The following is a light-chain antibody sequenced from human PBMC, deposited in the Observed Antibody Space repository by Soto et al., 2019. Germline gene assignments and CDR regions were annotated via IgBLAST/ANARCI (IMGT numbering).Light chain of an antibody. J-gene: IGKJ1*01. V-gene: IGKV2-30*01. CDR2: NVS. CDR3: MHSIDWPWT. CDR1: RNLVSRDGNTY. Sequence: TQSPLPGPVARWQTASLSCGNTRNLVSRDGNTYLPWFQQRPGQSPRRLIENVSNRDSGVPDRFTGSGSGTDFTLEISRVEAEDVGMYYCMHSIDWPWTFGEGTKVDIK.